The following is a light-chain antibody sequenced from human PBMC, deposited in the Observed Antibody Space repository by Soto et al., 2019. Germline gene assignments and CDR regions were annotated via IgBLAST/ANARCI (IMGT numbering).Light chain of an antibody. V-gene: IGKV1-9*01. CDR3: QHLRISPST. J-gene: IGKJ4*01. CDR1: QDVASY. Sequence: ILLTQSPSSLSASVGDRVTITCRASQDVASYLAWYQQKPGEAPRLLIYAASNMDAGVPSRFSGSGSGTDFALTITSLQAEDFATYYCQHLRISPSTFGGGTKVEIK. CDR2: AAS.